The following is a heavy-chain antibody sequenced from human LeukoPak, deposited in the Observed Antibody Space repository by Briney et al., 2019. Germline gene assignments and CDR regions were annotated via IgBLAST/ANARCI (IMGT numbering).Heavy chain of an antibody. CDR1: GYSFTNFW. D-gene: IGHD6-19*01. V-gene: IGHV5-51*01. Sequence: GESLKISCKGSGYSFTNFWIGWVRQMPGKGLEWMGIIYPADSDTRYSPSFQGQVTISADKSINTVSLQLSNLKASDTAMYYCARHRPYSSGWRHFDYWGQGTLVTVSS. J-gene: IGHJ4*02. CDR3: ARHRPYSSGWRHFDY. CDR2: IYPADSDT.